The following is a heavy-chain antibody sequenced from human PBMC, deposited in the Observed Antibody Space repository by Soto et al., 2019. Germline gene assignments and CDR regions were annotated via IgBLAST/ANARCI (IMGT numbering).Heavy chain of an antibody. CDR2: IYYSGST. Sequence: SETLSLTCTVSGGSISSYYWGWIRQPPGKGLEWIGSIYYSGSTYYNPSLKSRVTISVDTSKNQFSLKLSSVTAADTAVYYCARQGSPPPLYYYGMDVWGQGTTVTVSS. V-gene: IGHV4-39*01. J-gene: IGHJ6*02. D-gene: IGHD3-10*01. CDR3: ARQGSPPPLYYYGMDV. CDR1: GGSISSYY.